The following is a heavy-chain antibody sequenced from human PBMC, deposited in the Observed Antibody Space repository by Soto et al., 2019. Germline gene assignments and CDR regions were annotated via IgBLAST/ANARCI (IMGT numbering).Heavy chain of an antibody. V-gene: IGHV1-18*01. Sequence: ASVKVSCVASGYAFTSYGISWVRQAPGQGLEWMGWISAYNGNTNYAQKLQGRVTMTTDTSTSTAYMELRSLRSDDTAVYYCARDVRFGELLIYYFDYWGQGTLVTVSS. CDR2: ISAYNGNT. CDR3: ARDVRFGELLIYYFDY. CDR1: GYAFTSYG. D-gene: IGHD3-10*01. J-gene: IGHJ4*02.